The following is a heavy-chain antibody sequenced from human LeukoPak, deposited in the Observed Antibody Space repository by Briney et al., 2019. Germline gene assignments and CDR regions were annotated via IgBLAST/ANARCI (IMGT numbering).Heavy chain of an antibody. V-gene: IGHV4-30-4*01. CDR2: IYYSGST. D-gene: IGHD3-22*01. CDR3: ARDKADYYDSSGYYTSTS. Sequence: SETLFLTCTVSGGSISSGDYYWSWIRQPPGKGLEWIGYIYYSGSTYYNPSLKSRVTISVDTSKNQFSPKLSSVTAADTAVYYCARDKADYYDSSGYYTSTSWGQGTLVTVSS. J-gene: IGHJ4*02. CDR1: GGSISSGDYY.